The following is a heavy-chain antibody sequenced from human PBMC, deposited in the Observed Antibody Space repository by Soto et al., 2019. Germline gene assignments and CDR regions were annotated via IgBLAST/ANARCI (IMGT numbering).Heavy chain of an antibody. CDR2: IYYSGST. V-gene: IGHV4-31*03. CDR1: GGSISSGGYY. J-gene: IGHJ4*02. CDR3: AREGYCSGGSCYSIDY. Sequence: SETLSLTCTVSGGSISSGGYYWSWIRQHPGKGLEWIGYIYYSGSTYYNPSLKSRVTISVDTSKNQFSLKLSSVTAADTAVYYCAREGYCSGGSCYSIDYWGQGTLVTVSS. D-gene: IGHD2-15*01.